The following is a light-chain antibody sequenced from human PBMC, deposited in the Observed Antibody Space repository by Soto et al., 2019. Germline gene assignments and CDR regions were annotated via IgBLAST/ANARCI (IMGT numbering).Light chain of an antibody. J-gene: IGLJ7*01. CDR3: GSYAGRKYAV. CDR1: GSDVGGYNY. V-gene: IGLV2-8*01. CDR2: EVN. Sequence: QSALTQPPSASGSPGQSVTISCTGTGSDVGGYNYVSWYQQHPGKAPQLLIYEVNKRPSGVPDRFSGSKSGNTASLTVSGLQAEDEAEYYCGSYAGRKYAVFGGGTQLTVL.